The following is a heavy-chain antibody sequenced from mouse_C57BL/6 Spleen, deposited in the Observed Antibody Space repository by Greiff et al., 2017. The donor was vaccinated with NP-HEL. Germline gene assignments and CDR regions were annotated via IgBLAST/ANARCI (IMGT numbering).Heavy chain of an antibody. V-gene: IGHV5-9*01. CDR3: ARHYGNYAWFAY. D-gene: IGHD2-1*01. J-gene: IGHJ3*01. CDR1: GFTFSSYT. Sequence: EVKVEESGGGLVKPGGSLKLSCAASGFTFSSYTMSWVRQTPEKRLEWVATISGGGGNTYYPDSVKGRFTISRDNAKNTLYLQMSSLRSEDTALYYCARHYGNYAWFAYWGQGTLVTVSA. CDR2: ISGGGGNT.